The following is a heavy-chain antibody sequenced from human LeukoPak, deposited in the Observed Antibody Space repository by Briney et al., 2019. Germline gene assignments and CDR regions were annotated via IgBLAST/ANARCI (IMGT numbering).Heavy chain of an antibody. D-gene: IGHD6-6*01. CDR1: GDSISTSY. Sequence: SETLSLTCTVSGDSISTSYWSWIRQPPGKGLEWIGYIYYSGSTNYNPSLKSRVTISVDTSKNQFSLKLTSVTAADTAVYYCARVGGASSSDYWGQGTLVTVSS. CDR2: IYYSGST. V-gene: IGHV4-59*01. J-gene: IGHJ4*02. CDR3: ARVGGASSSDY.